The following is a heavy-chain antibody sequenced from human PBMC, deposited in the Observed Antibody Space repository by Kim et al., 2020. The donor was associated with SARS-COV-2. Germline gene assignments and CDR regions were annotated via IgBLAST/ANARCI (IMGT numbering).Heavy chain of an antibody. V-gene: IGHV4-31*02. Sequence: TYYNPSLKSRVTRAVDTSKNQFALKLSSVTAADTAVYYCASLYESSWYKRWGQGTLVTVSS. CDR2: T. CDR3: ASLYESSWYKR. J-gene: IGHJ4*02. D-gene: IGHD6-13*01.